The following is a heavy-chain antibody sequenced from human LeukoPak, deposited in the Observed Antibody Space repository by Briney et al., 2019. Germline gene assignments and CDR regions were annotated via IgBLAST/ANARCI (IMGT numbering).Heavy chain of an antibody. CDR1: GFTFSSYS. Sequence: PGGSLRLSCAASGFTFSSYSMNWVRQAPGKGLEWVSGISWNSGSIGYADSVKGRFTISRDNAKNSLYLQMNSLRAEDTALYYCAKGYYGSGSIRYYFDYWGQGTLVTVSS. V-gene: IGHV3-9*01. CDR2: ISWNSGSI. J-gene: IGHJ4*02. D-gene: IGHD3-10*01. CDR3: AKGYYGSGSIRYYFDY.